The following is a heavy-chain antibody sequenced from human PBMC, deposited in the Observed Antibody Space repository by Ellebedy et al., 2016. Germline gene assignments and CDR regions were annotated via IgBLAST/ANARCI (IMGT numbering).Heavy chain of an antibody. CDR2: INQDGSGK. D-gene: IGHD1-26*01. CDR1: GFTFTTYW. Sequence: GESLKISXAASGFTFTTYWMSWVRQAPGKGLEWVANINQDGSGKGYVDSVKGRFTISRDNAQNLLSLQMNSLRAEDTAIYYCARDIVGGLSDFDYWGQGTLITVSS. CDR3: ARDIVGGLSDFDY. J-gene: IGHJ4*02. V-gene: IGHV3-7*01.